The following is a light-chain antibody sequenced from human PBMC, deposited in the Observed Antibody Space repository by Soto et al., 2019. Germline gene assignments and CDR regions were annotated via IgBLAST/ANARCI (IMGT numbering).Light chain of an antibody. Sequence: QSVLTQPPSASGSPGQSVTISCTGTSSDVGGYNYVSWYQQHPGKAPKLMIYEVSKRPSGVPDRFSGSKSGNTASLTVSGLQAEDEADYYCSSYAGSNNFVAFGTGTKVTVL. CDR2: EVS. V-gene: IGLV2-8*01. CDR3: SSYAGSNNFVA. J-gene: IGLJ1*01. CDR1: SSDVGGYNY.